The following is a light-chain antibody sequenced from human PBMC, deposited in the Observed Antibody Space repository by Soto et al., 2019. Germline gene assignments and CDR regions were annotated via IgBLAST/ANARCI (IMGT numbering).Light chain of an antibody. V-gene: IGLV1-40*01. CDR3: QAYDYSLTASV. Sequence: QSVLTQPPSVSGAPGQRVTLSFTGNSSNLGAGYDVPWYQQLPGAAPTLVIFGNRNRPSGVPERFSGSKSGTSASLAITGLQAEDEADYYCQAYDYSLTASVFGGGTKLTVL. CDR1: SSNLGAGYD. J-gene: IGLJ3*02. CDR2: GNR.